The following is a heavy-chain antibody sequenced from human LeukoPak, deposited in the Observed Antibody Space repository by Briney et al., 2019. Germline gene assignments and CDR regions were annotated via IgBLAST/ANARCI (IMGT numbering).Heavy chain of an antibody. CDR2: ISGCGGST. J-gene: IGHJ4*02. CDR1: GFTFSSYA. CDR3: AKEKVPGPDY. V-gene: IGHV3-23*01. Sequence: PGGSLRLSSAASGFTFSSYALSWVRQAPGKGLEWVSAISGCGGSTYYADSVKGRFTISRDNSKNTLYLQMNSLRAEDTAVYYCAKEKVPGPDYWGQGTLVTVSS.